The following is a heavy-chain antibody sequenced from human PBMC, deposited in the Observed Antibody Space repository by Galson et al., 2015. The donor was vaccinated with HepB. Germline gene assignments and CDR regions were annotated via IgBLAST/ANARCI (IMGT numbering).Heavy chain of an antibody. J-gene: IGHJ5*02. Sequence: SLRLSCAASGFTFSNAWMSWVRQAPGKGLEWVGRIKSKTDGGTTDYAAPVKGRFTISRDDSKNTLYLQMNSLKTEDTAVYYCTTGMVRGVTTTWLDPWGQGTLVTVSS. D-gene: IGHD3-10*01. CDR1: GFTFSNAW. CDR2: IKSKTDGGTT. V-gene: IGHV3-15*01. CDR3: TTGMVRGVTTTWLDP.